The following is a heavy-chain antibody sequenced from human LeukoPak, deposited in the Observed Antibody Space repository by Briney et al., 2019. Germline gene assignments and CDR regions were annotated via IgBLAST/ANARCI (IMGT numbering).Heavy chain of an antibody. Sequence: ASVKVSCKASGYTFTSYGISWVRQAPGQGLEWMGWISAYNGNTNYAQKLQGRVTMTTDTSTSTAYMELRSLRSDDTAVYYCAKQKSLSYYYDSSGYRLWYYMDGWGKGTTVTVSS. D-gene: IGHD3-22*01. J-gene: IGHJ6*03. CDR2: ISAYNGNT. CDR1: GYTFTSYG. CDR3: AKQKSLSYYYDSSGYRLWYYMDG. V-gene: IGHV1-18*01.